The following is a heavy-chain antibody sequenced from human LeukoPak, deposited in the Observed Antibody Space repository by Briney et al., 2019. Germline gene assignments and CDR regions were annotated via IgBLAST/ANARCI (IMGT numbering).Heavy chain of an antibody. D-gene: IGHD2-2*01. CDR1: VFTLSNCD. V-gene: IGHV3-21*01. Sequence: GGSLRLSCAASVFTLSNCDMIWVGQAPGKGLEWVSSISTSSRYIYYKDSVRGRFTISRDDAKNSLYLEMNSLRAEDTAVYYCARAYWSSYTCYLRRSWFDPWGQGTLVTVSS. J-gene: IGHJ5*02. CDR2: ISTSSRYI. CDR3: ARAYWSSYTCYLRRSWFDP.